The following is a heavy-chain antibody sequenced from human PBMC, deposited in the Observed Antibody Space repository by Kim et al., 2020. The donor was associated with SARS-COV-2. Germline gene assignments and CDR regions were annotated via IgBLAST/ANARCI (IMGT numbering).Heavy chain of an antibody. D-gene: IGHD6-13*01. J-gene: IGHJ4*02. Sequence: YADSVKGRFTIARDNAKNSLYLKMNSLRAEDTAVYYCASYGSSWYRYFDYWGQGTLVTVSS. V-gene: IGHV3-11*06. CDR3: ASYGSSWYRYFDY.